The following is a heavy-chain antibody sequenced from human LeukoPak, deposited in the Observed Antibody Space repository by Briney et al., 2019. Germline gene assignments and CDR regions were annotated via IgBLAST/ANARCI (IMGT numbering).Heavy chain of an antibody. CDR3: ARDPDLGDSSSGYDPKESGLLDP. CDR1: GFTFSDYY. Sequence: GGSLRLSCAASGFTFSDYYMSWIRQAPGKGLAWVSYISNSGSTIYYADSVKGRFTISRDNAKNSLYLQMNSLRAEDTAVYYCARDPDLGDSSSGYDPKESGLLDPWGQGTLVTVSS. CDR2: ISNSGSTI. D-gene: IGHD6-13*01. V-gene: IGHV3-11*04. J-gene: IGHJ5*02.